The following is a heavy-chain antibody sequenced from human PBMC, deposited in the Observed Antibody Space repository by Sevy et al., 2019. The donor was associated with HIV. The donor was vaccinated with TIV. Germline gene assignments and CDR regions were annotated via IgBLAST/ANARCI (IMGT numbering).Heavy chain of an antibody. J-gene: IGHJ3*02. V-gene: IGHV4-59*01. CDR3: AAASYYYHSSGYYGGAFDI. CDR1: GGSISSYY. D-gene: IGHD3-22*01. Sequence: SEILSLTCTVSGGSISSYYWSWIRQPPGKGLEWVGYIYYSGSTNYNPSLKSRVTISVDTSKNQCSLKLSSVTAADTAVYNCAAASYYYHSSGYYGGAFDIWGQGTMVTVSS. CDR2: IYYSGST.